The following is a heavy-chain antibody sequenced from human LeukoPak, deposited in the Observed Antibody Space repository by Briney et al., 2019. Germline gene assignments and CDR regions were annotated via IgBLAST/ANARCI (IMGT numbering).Heavy chain of an antibody. V-gene: IGHV1-18*01. D-gene: IGHD3-22*01. CDR2: ISAYNGDT. J-gene: IGHJ4*02. CDR3: ARVPSAYYYDSSGYYPFDY. Sequence: ASVKVSCKASGYTFTSYGISWVRQAPGQGLEWMGWISAYNGDTNYAQKLQGRVTMTTDTSTSTAYMELRSLRSDDTAVYYCARVPSAYYYDSSGYYPFDYWGQGTLVTVSS. CDR1: GYTFTSYG.